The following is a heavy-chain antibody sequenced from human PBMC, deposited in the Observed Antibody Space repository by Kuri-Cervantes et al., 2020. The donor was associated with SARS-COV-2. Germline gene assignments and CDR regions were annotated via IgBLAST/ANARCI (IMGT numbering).Heavy chain of an antibody. Sequence: GSLRLSCTVSGYSISSGYYWGWIRQPPGKGLEWIGSIYHSGSTYYNPSLKSRVTISVDTSKNQFSLKLSSVTAADTAVYYCARAQRDFRSASVDYWGQGLLVTVSS. CDR2: IYHSGST. D-gene: IGHD3-3*01. CDR1: GYSISSGYY. J-gene: IGHJ4*02. V-gene: IGHV4-38-2*02. CDR3: ARAQRDFRSASVDY.